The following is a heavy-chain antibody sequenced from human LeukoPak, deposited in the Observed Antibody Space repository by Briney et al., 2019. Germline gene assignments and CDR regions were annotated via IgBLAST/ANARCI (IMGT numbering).Heavy chain of an antibody. Sequence: VSAISGSGGSTYYADSVKGRFTISRDNSKNTLYLQMNSLRAEDTAVYYCAKDRPLTLLKDYWGQGTLVTVSS. V-gene: IGHV3-23*01. D-gene: IGHD1-14*01. CDR2: ISGSGGST. CDR3: AKDRPLTLLKDY. J-gene: IGHJ4*02.